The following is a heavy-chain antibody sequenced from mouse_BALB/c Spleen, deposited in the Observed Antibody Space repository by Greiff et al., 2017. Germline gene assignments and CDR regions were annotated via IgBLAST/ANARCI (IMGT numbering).Heavy chain of an antibody. Sequence: QVQLKQSGAELVMPGASVKMSCKASGYTFTDYWMHWVKQRPGQGLEWIGAIDTSDSYTSYNQKFKGKATLTVDESSSTAYMQLSSLTSEDSAVYYCARGAARATFAYWGQGTLVTVSA. CDR3: ARGAARATFAY. CDR1: GYTFTDYW. D-gene: IGHD3-1*01. CDR2: IDTSDSYT. V-gene: IGHV1-69*01. J-gene: IGHJ3*01.